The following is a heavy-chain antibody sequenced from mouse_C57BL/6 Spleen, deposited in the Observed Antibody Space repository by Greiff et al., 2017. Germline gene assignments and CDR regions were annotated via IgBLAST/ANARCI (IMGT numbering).Heavy chain of an antibody. Sequence: EVQLQQSGPELVKPGASVKIPCKASGYTFTDYNMDWVKQSHGKSLEWIGDINPNNGGTIYNQKFKGKATLTVDKSSSTAYMELRSLASEDTAVYYCARRGDGSSYDWFAYWGQGTLVTVSA. CDR3: ARRGDGSSYDWFAY. CDR1: GYTFTDYN. CDR2: INPNNGGT. V-gene: IGHV1-18*01. D-gene: IGHD1-1*01. J-gene: IGHJ3*01.